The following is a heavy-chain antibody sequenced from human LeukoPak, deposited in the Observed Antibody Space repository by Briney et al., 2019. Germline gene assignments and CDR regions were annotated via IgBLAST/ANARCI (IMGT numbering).Heavy chain of an antibody. J-gene: IGHJ4*02. CDR3: ARDQSSAAAVSDY. CDR2: MNPNSGNT. D-gene: IGHD6-13*01. V-gene: IGHV1-8*01. CDR1: GYTFTSYD. Sequence: ASVKVSCKASGYTFTSYDINWVRQAPGQGLEWMGWMNPNSGNTGYAQKLQGRVTMTRNTSISTAYMELSSLRSEDTAVYYCARDQSSAAAVSDYWGQGTLVTVSS.